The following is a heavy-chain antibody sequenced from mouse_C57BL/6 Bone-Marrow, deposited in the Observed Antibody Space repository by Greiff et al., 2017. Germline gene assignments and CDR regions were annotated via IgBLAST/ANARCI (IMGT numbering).Heavy chain of an antibody. V-gene: IGHV1-15*01. CDR3: TRKDYGRDY. D-gene: IGHD1-1*01. Sequence: VQLQQSGAELVRPGASVTLSCKASGYTFTDYEMHWVKQTPVHGLEWIGAIDPETGGTAYNQKFKGKAILTADKSSSTAYMELRSLTSEDSAVYYCTRKDYGRDYWGQGTTLTVSS. CDR2: IDPETGGT. J-gene: IGHJ2*01. CDR1: GYTFTDYE.